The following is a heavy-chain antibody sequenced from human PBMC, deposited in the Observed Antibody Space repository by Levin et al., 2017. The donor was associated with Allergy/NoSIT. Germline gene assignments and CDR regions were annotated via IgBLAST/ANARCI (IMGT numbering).Heavy chain of an antibody. CDR1: GFTFRNFA. V-gene: IGHV3-23*01. D-gene: IGHD2-2*01. Sequence: GGSLRLSCAASGFTFRNFAMSWVRQAPGKGLEWVSGISDSGGSMYNAESVKGRFTISRDNSKSTLYLQMKSLRAEDTAVYYCAKDLSAVPAANYYYGMDGWGQGTTVTVSS. CDR2: ISDSGGSM. CDR3: AKDLSAVPAANYYYGMDG. J-gene: IGHJ6*02.